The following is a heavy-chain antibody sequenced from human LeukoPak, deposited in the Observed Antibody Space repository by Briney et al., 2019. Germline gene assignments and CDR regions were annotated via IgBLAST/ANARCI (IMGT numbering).Heavy chain of an antibody. J-gene: IGHJ5*02. CDR1: GFTFSSYG. Sequence: GGSLRLSCAASGFTFSSYGMHWVRQAPGKGLEWVAVIWYDGSNKYYADSVKGRFTISRDNSKNTLYLQMNSLRAEDTAVYFCASGKYRYGDNWFDPWGQGTLVTVSS. CDR2: IWYDGSNK. V-gene: IGHV3-33*01. D-gene: IGHD5-18*01. CDR3: ASGKYRYGDNWFDP.